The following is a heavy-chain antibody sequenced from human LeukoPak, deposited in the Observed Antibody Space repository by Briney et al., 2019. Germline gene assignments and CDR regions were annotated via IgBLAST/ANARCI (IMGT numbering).Heavy chain of an antibody. V-gene: IGHV4-59*11. CDR1: GGSISSHY. CDR2: IYYSGST. CDR3: ARSSSIAAPIDY. D-gene: IGHD6-6*01. J-gene: IGHJ4*02. Sequence: PSETLSLTCTVSGGSISSHYWSWIRQPPGKGLEWIGYIYYSGSTNYNPSLKSRVTISVDTSKNQFSLKLSSVTAADTAVYYCARSSSIAAPIDYWGQGTLVTVSS.